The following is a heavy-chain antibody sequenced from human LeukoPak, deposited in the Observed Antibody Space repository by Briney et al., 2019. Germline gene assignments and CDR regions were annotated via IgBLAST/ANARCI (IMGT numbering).Heavy chain of an antibody. J-gene: IGHJ5*02. CDR1: GGSFSGYY. D-gene: IGHD3-22*01. CDR2: INHSGST. Sequence: SETLSLTCAVYGGSFSGYYWSWLRQPPGKGLEWVGEINHSGSTNYNPSLKSRVTISVDTSKNQFSLKLSSVTAADTAVYYCARGVYYYDSSGYYVGTHDPWGQGTLVTVSS. V-gene: IGHV4-34*01. CDR3: ARGVYYYDSSGYYVGTHDP.